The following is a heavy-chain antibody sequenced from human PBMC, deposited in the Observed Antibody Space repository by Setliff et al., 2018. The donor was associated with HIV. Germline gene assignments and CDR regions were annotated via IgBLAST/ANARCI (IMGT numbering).Heavy chain of an antibody. V-gene: IGHV4-61*09. D-gene: IGHD2-15*01. Sequence: SETLSLTCSVSGGSISSGSYYWTWLRQPAGKGPEWIGHIYTNGYTNYNPSLKSRVTISVDTSKNQFSLKLTSVTAADTAVYYCAAATTLLSPRAWGQGTLVTVS. CDR1: GGSISSGSYY. CDR3: AAATTLLSPRA. J-gene: IGHJ5*02. CDR2: IYTNGYT.